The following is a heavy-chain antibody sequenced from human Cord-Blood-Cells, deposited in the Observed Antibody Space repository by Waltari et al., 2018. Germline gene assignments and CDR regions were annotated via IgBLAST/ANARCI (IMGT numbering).Heavy chain of an antibody. Sequence: QVQLVESGGGVVQPGRSLRLSCAASGFTFSSYGMHLVRQAPGKGLEWVAVIWYDGSNKYYADSVKGRFTISRDNSKNTLYLQMNSLRAEDTAVYYCARERGCGGDCYYYFDYWGQGTLVTVSS. D-gene: IGHD2-21*02. CDR2: IWYDGSNK. CDR3: ARERGCGGDCYYYFDY. CDR1: GFTFSSYG. J-gene: IGHJ4*02. V-gene: IGHV3-33*01.